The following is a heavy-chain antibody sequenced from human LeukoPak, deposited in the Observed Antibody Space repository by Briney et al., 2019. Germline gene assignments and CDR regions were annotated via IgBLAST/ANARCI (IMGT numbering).Heavy chain of an antibody. Sequence: SETLSLTCTVSGGSISSYYWSWIRQHPGKGLEWIGYIYYSGSTYYNPSLKSRVTISVDTSKNQFSLKLSSVTAADTAVYYCAREAVTTGFTYYGMDVWGQGTTVTVSS. D-gene: IGHD4-17*01. J-gene: IGHJ6*02. CDR1: GGSISSYY. CDR2: IYYSGST. CDR3: AREAVTTGFTYYGMDV. V-gene: IGHV4-59*06.